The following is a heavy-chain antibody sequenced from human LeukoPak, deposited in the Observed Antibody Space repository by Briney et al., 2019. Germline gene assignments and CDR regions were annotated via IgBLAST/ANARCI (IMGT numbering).Heavy chain of an antibody. CDR3: ASFGLGVSGYDFSDY. Sequence: SVKVSCKASGGTFSSYAISWVRQAPGQGLEWMGGIIPIFGTANYAQKFQGRVTITADESTSTAYMELSSLRSEDTAVYYCASFGLGVSGYDFSDYWGQGTLVTVSS. D-gene: IGHD5-12*01. J-gene: IGHJ4*02. CDR2: IIPIFGTA. V-gene: IGHV1-69*13. CDR1: GGTFSSYA.